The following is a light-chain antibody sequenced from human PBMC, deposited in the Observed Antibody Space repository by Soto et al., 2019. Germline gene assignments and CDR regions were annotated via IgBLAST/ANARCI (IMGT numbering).Light chain of an antibody. CDR2: AAS. CDR1: RGIDNY. Sequence: DIQMTQSPSSLSASVGDRVTITCRASRGIDNYLAWYQQIPGRSPKLLIYAASTLQSGVPSRFSGSGSGTDFTLTISSLQPEDVATYYCQRYYSTPRTFGQGTKVEIK. J-gene: IGKJ1*01. CDR3: QRYYSTPRT. V-gene: IGKV1-27*01.